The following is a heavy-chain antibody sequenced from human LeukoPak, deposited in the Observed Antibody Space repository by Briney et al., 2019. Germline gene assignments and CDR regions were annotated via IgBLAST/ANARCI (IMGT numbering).Heavy chain of an antibody. CDR1: GGSISSYY. CDR2: IYYSGST. V-gene: IGHV4-59*01. J-gene: IGHJ6*02. D-gene: IGHD6-13*01. CDR3: ARQAVQQLVPNYYYYYGMDV. Sequence: SETLSLTCTVSGGSISSYYWSWIRQPPGKGLEWIGYIYYSGSTNYNPSLKGRVTISVDTSKNQFSLKLSSVTAADTAVYYCARQAVQQLVPNYYYYYGMDVWGQGTTVTVSS.